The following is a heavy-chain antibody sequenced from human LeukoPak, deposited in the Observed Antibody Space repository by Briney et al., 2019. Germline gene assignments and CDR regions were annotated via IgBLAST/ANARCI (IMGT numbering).Heavy chain of an antibody. CDR1: GFTFSSYW. CDR3: ARDRAVAGLFDP. D-gene: IGHD6-19*01. V-gene: IGHV3-7*03. Sequence: SGGSLRLSCAASGFTFSSYWMNWARQAPGKGLEWVASINHNGNVNYYVDSVKGRSTISRDNAKNSLYLQMSNLRAEDTAVYYCARDRAVAGLFDPWGQGTLVTVSS. CDR2: INHNGNVN. J-gene: IGHJ5*02.